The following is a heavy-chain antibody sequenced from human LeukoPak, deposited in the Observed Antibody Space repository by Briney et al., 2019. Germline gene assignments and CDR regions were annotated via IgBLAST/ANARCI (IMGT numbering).Heavy chain of an antibody. CDR1: GGSFSGYY. Sequence: PSETLSLTCAVYGGSFSGYYWSWIRQPPGKGLEWIGEINQSGSTNYNPSLKSRVTISVDTSKNQFSLKLSSVTAADTAVYYCCAYSSSWPYYYYYGMDVWGQGTTVTVSS. CDR3: CAYSSSWPYYYYYGMDV. D-gene: IGHD6-13*01. J-gene: IGHJ6*02. V-gene: IGHV4-34*01. CDR2: INQSGST.